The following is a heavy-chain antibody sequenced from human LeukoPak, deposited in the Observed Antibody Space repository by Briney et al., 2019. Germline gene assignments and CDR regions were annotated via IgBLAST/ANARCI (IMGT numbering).Heavy chain of an antibody. CDR3: AKDRSSSWYRRNSVGGAFDY. CDR2: ISYDGSNK. CDR1: GFTFSSYG. Sequence: GGSLRLSCAASGFTFSSYGMHWVRQAPGKGLEWVAVISYDGSNKYYADSVKGRFTISRDNSKNTLYLQMNSLRAEDTAVYYCAKDRSSSWYRRNSVGGAFDYWGQGTLVTVSS. D-gene: IGHD6-13*01. J-gene: IGHJ4*02. V-gene: IGHV3-30*18.